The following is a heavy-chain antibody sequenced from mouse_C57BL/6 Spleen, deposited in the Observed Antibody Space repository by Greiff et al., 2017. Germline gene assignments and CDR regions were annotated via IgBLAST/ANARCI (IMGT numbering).Heavy chain of an antibody. CDR3: ARNRDYGSNSYWYFDV. CDR2: IWSGGST. Sequence: QVQLKQSGPGLVQPSQSLSITCTVSGFSLTSYGVHWVRQSPGKGLEWLGVIWSGGSTDYNAAFISRLSISKDNSKSQVFFKMNSLQADDTAIYYCARNRDYGSNSYWYFDVWGTGTTVTVSS. V-gene: IGHV2-2*01. J-gene: IGHJ1*03. CDR1: GFSLTSYG. D-gene: IGHD1-1*01.